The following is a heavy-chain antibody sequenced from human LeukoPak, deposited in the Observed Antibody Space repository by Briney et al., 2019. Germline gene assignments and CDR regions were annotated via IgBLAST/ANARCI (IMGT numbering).Heavy chain of an antibody. CDR1: GGSISSYY. V-gene: IGHV4-59*01. D-gene: IGHD6-19*01. CDR3: ARVYSSGWYSGHYFDY. Sequence: SETLSLTCTVSGGSISSYYWSWIRQPPGKGLEWNGYIYYSGSTNYNPSLKSRVTISVDTSKNQFSLKLSSVTAADTAVYYCARVYSSGWYSGHYFDYWGQGTLVTVSS. J-gene: IGHJ4*02. CDR2: IYYSGST.